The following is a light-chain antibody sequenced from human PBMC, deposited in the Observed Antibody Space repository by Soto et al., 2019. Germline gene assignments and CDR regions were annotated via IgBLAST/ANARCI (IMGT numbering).Light chain of an antibody. CDR3: AAWDDSLSGSV. CDR1: SSNIGSNT. J-gene: IGLJ2*01. Sequence: QSALTQPPSASGTPGQRVTTSCSGSSSNIGSNTVNWYQQLPGTAPKLLIYSNTQRPSGVPDRFSGSKSGTSASLAISGLQSEDEADYYCAAWDDSLSGSVFGGGTKLTVL. V-gene: IGLV1-44*01. CDR2: SNT.